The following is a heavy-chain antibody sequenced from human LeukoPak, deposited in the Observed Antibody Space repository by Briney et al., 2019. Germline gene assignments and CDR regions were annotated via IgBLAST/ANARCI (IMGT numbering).Heavy chain of an antibody. Sequence: GGSLRLSCAASGFTFSSYWMSWVRQAPGKGLEWVANIKQDGSEKYYVDSVKGRFTISIDNAKNSLYLQMNSLRAEDTAVYYCARELNTIFGVANGWGQGTLVTDSS. J-gene: IGHJ4*02. CDR1: GFTFSSYW. CDR2: IKQDGSEK. CDR3: ARELNTIFGVANG. V-gene: IGHV3-7*01. D-gene: IGHD3-3*01.